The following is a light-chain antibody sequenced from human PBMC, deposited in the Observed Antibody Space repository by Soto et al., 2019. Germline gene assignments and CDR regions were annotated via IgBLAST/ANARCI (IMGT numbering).Light chain of an antibody. CDR1: SSNIGAGYD. CDR2: VST. Sequence: QPVLTQPPSVSGAPGQRVTISCTGSSSNIGAGYDVHWYQQLPGTSPKLLIYVSTNRPSGVPDRFSGSKSGTSASLAITGLQAEDEADYSCQAYDSSLSGSIFGGGTKLTVL. CDR3: QAYDSSLSGSI. V-gene: IGLV1-40*01. J-gene: IGLJ2*01.